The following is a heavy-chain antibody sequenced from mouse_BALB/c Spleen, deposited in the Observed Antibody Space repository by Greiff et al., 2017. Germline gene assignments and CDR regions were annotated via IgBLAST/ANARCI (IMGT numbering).Heavy chain of an antibody. J-gene: IGHJ3*01. V-gene: IGHV3-6*02. CDR1: GYSITSGYY. D-gene: IGHD1-1*01. CDR2: ISYDGSN. CDR3: ACGDDGRACLAY. Sequence: VQLKQSGPGLVKPSQSLSLTCSVTGYSITSGYYWNWSRQFPGNKLEWMGYISYDGSNNYNPSLKNRISITRDTSNNQFFLKLNSVTTEDTAKYAGACGDDGRACLAYWGQGTLVTVSA.